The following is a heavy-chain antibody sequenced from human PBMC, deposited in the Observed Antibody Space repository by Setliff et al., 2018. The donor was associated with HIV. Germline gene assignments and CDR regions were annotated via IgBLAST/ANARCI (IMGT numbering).Heavy chain of an antibody. CDR2: IKHNGNS. CDR3: ARVTYFYYYYMDV. Sequence: SETLSLTCAVYGGSFSGYYWSWISQPPGKGLEWIGEIKHNGNSNYNPSLKSRLTLSVDTSKNQFSLKLKSVTAADTAVYYCARVTYFYYYYMDVWGKGTTVTVSS. V-gene: IGHV4-34*01. J-gene: IGHJ6*03. CDR1: GGSFSGYY.